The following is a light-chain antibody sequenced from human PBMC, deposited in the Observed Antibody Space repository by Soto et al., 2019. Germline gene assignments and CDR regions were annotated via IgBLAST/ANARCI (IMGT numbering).Light chain of an antibody. J-gene: IGKJ1*01. CDR3: QQYGSSGT. Sequence: EIVLTHSPGTLSLSPGEIATLSCWASQSVSNNYLAWYQRKPVQAPRLLIYGASNRATGIPDRFSGSGSGTDFTLTISRLEPEDFAVYYCQQYGSSGTFGQGTKVDIK. CDR2: GAS. V-gene: IGKV3-20*01. CDR1: QSVSNNY.